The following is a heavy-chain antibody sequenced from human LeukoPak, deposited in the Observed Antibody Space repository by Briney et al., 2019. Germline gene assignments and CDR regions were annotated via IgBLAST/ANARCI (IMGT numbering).Heavy chain of an antibody. CDR3: TTENPNGYDSSGYLRTFPNDY. J-gene: IGHJ4*02. Sequence: GGSLRLSCVASGFTFTGAWMSWVRQAPGKGLEWVGHIKTNSDGGSKDHAAPVKGRFTISRDDSQNTLYLQMNSLKAEDTAVYFCTTENPNGYDSSGYLRTFPNDYWGQGTLVTVSS. V-gene: IGHV3-15*01. CDR1: GFTFTGAW. D-gene: IGHD3-22*01. CDR2: IKTNSDGGSK.